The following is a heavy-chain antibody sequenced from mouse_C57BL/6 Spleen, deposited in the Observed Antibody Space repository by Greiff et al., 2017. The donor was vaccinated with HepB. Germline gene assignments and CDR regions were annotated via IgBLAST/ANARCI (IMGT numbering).Heavy chain of an antibody. CDR2: ISSGGDYI. J-gene: IGHJ1*03. V-gene: IGHV5-9-1*02. CDR3: TREGYDYDGRWYFDV. CDR1: GFTFSSYA. D-gene: IGHD2-4*01. Sequence: EVQVVESGEGLVKPGGSLKLSCAASGFTFSSYAMSWVRQTPEKRLEWVAYISSGGDYIYYADTVKGRFTISRDNARNTLYLQMSSLKSEDTAMYYCTREGYDYDGRWYFDVWGTGTTVTVSS.